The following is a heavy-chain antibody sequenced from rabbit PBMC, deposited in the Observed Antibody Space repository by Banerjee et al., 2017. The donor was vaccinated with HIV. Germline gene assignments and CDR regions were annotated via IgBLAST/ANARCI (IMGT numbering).Heavy chain of an antibody. J-gene: IGHJ6*01. CDR2: IDTGSRDFT. V-gene: IGHV1S45*01. D-gene: IGHD8-1*01. Sequence: QEQLVESGGDLVKPGASLTLTCTASGFSFSSSYYMCWVRQAPGKGLEWIACIDTGSRDFTYYASWAKGRFTISKTSSTTVTLQMTSLTVADTATYFCARDTGSSFSTYGMDLWGPGTLVTVS. CDR3: ARDTGSSFSTYGMDL. CDR1: GFSFSSSYY.